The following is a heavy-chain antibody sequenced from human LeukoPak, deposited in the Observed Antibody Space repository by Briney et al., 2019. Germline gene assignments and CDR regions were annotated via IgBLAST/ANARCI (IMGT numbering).Heavy chain of an antibody. CDR1: EFPFSHYA. CDR2: IGASGSST. D-gene: IGHD4-17*01. V-gene: IGHV3-23*01. J-gene: IGHJ3*02. Sequence: PGGSLRLSCSASEFPFSHYAMSWVRQAPGKGLEWVSGIGASGSSTYYGDPVKGRFTISRDNSKTTLFLQMNSLRAEDTAVYSCARGLGTVDDAFDSWGQGTMVTVSS. CDR3: ARGLGTVDDAFDS.